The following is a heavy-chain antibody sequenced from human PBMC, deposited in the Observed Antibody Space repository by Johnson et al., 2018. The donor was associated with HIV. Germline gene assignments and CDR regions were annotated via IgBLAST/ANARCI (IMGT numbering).Heavy chain of an antibody. J-gene: IGHJ3*02. CDR1: GFTFDDYG. V-gene: IGHV3-20*04. CDR3: AKPPSMGADGFDI. D-gene: IGHD3-16*01. Sequence: EKLVESGGGVVRPGGSLRLPCAASGFTFDDYGMSWVRQAPGKGLEWVSGINWNGGSTGYADSVKGRFNISRDNSRNALYLQMNSLRAEDTAVYYCAKPPSMGADGFDIWGQGTMVTVSS. CDR2: INWNGGST.